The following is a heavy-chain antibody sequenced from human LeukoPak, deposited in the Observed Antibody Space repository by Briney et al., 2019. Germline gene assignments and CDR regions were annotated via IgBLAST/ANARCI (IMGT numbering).Heavy chain of an antibody. CDR1: GYSISSGYY. Sequence: NSSETLSLTCTVSGYSISSGYYWGWIRQPPGTGLEWIGSIYHSGSTYYNPSLKTRASISVDTSKNQFSLKLSSVTAADTAVYYCARDPGSQGIFDYWGQGTLVTVSS. D-gene: IGHD3-10*01. V-gene: IGHV4-38-2*02. J-gene: IGHJ4*02. CDR3: ARDPGSQGIFDY. CDR2: IYHSGST.